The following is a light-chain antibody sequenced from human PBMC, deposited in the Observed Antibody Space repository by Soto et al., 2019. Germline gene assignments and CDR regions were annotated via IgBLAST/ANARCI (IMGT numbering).Light chain of an antibody. CDR2: GAS. J-gene: IGKJ1*01. Sequence: EIVLTQSPGTLSLSPGERATLSCRASQSVSSSYLAWYQQKPGQAPRLLIYGASSRATGIPDRFSASGSGTDFTLTISRLEPEEFAVYYCQQYGSSPWTFGQGTKVEIK. CDR3: QQYGSSPWT. CDR1: QSVSSSY. V-gene: IGKV3-20*01.